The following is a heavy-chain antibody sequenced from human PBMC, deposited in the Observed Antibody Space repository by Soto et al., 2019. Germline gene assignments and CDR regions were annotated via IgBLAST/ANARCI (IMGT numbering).Heavy chain of an antibody. D-gene: IGHD5-18*01. CDR1: GGSISSYY. J-gene: IGHJ5*02. V-gene: IGHV4-59*08. CDR3: ARGREYSYGLAP. Sequence: SETLSLTCTVSGGSISSYYWSWIRQPPGKGLEWIGYIYYSGSTNYNPSLKSRITISVDTSKNQFSLKLSSVTAADTAVYYCARGREYSYGLAPWGQGTLVTVSS. CDR2: IYYSGST.